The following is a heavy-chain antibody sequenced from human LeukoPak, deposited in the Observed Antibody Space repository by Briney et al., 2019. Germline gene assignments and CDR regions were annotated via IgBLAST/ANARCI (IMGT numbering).Heavy chain of an antibody. CDR3: ARGNDYGDYVSSDDAFDI. D-gene: IGHD4-17*01. CDR1: GFTFSSYS. CDR2: ISSSSSTI. Sequence: PGGSLRLSCAASGFTFSSYSMNWVRQAPGKGLEWVSYISSSSSTIYYADSVKGRFTISRDNAKNSLYLQMNSLRAEDTAVYYCARGNDYGDYVSSDDAFDIWGQGTMVTVSS. J-gene: IGHJ3*02. V-gene: IGHV3-48*04.